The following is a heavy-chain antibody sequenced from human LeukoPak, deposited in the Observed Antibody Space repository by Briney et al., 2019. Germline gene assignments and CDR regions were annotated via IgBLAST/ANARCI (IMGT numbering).Heavy chain of an antibody. J-gene: IGHJ4*02. D-gene: IGHD1-1*01. CDR3: ARAGGYNWNDDLDY. CDR2: ISDYSGDT. V-gene: IGHV1-18*01. Sequence: GASVKVSCKASGYTFTSYGISWVRQALGQGLEWMGWISDYSGDTNYAQKLQGRVTMTTDTSTSTAYMELRSLRSDDTAVYYCARAGGYNWNDDLDYWGQGTLVTVSS. CDR1: GYTFTSYG.